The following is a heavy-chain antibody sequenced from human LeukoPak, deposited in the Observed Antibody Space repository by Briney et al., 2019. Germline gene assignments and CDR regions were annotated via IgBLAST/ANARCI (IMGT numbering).Heavy chain of an antibody. Sequence: SETLSLTCAVYGGSFSGYYWSWIRQPPGKGLEWIGEINHSGSTNYNPSLKSRVTISVDTSKNQFSLKLSSVTAADTAVYYCARGPTAMAYWGQGTLVTVFS. V-gene: IGHV4-34*01. CDR1: GGSFSGYY. J-gene: IGHJ4*02. D-gene: IGHD5-18*01. CDR3: ARGPTAMAY. CDR2: INHSGST.